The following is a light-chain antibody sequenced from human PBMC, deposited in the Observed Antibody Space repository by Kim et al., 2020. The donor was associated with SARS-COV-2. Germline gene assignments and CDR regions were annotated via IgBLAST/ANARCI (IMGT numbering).Light chain of an antibody. CDR1: QSISSY. CDR2: AAS. Sequence: DIQMTQSPSSLSASVGDRVTITCRASQSISSYLNWYQQKPGKAPKLLIYAASSLQSGVPSRFSGSGSGTDFTLTIISLQPEDFATYNCQQSYSTPTTFGQGTRLEIK. CDR3: QQSYSTPTT. J-gene: IGKJ5*01. V-gene: IGKV1-39*01.